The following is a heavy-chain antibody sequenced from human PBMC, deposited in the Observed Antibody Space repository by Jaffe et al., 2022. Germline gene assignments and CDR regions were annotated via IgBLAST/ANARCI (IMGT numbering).Heavy chain of an antibody. J-gene: IGHJ2*01. Sequence: QLQLQESGPGLVKPSETLSLTCTVSGGSISSSSYYWGWIRQPPGKGLEWIGSIYYSGSTYYNPSLKSRVTISVDTSKNQFSLKLSSVTAADTAVYYCASQRGTGSLAYCGGDCYSLHWYFDLWGRGTLVTVSS. V-gene: IGHV4-39*01. CDR2: IYYSGST. CDR1: GGSISSSSYY. D-gene: IGHD2-21*01. CDR3: ASQRGTGSLAYCGGDCYSLHWYFDL.